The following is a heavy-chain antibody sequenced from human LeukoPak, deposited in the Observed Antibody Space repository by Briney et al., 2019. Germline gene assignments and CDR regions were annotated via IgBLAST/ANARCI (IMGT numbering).Heavy chain of an antibody. Sequence: SETLSLTCAVYGGSFSGYYWSWIRQPPGKGLEWIGEINHSGSTNYNPSLKSRVTISVDTSKNQSSLTLSSVTTADTAVYYCARGGGAQFDPWGQGTLVTVSS. V-gene: IGHV4-34*01. CDR3: ARGGGAQFDP. CDR2: INHSGST. J-gene: IGHJ5*02. CDR1: GGSFSGYY. D-gene: IGHD4-23*01.